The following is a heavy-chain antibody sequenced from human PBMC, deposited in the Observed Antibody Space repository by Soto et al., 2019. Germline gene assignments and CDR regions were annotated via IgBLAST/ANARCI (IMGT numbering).Heavy chain of an antibody. J-gene: IGHJ5*02. CDR1: GGSFSGYY. Sequence: QVQLQQWGAGLLKPSETLSLTCAVYGGSFSGYYWSWIRQPPGKGLEWLGEINHSGSANYNPSLKRRVTIPVDTVKNQFCRKLSSVTAADTAVYYCARGGRPVVVAAMAWFDPWGQGTLVTVSS. D-gene: IGHD2-15*01. CDR2: INHSGSA. V-gene: IGHV4-34*01. CDR3: ARGGRPVVVAAMAWFDP.